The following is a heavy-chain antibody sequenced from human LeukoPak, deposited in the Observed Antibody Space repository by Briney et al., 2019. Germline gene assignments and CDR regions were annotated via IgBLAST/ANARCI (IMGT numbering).Heavy chain of an antibody. CDR3: ARPYRALLYDAFDV. CDR1: GFTFSDYY. D-gene: IGHD2-2*02. Sequence: PGGSLRLSCAVSGFTFSDYYMSWVRQAPGKGLEWVSYISSTSSETNYADSVKGRFIISRDNAKNSLYLQMNSLRADDTAVYYCARPYRALLYDAFDVWGQGTMVTVSS. J-gene: IGHJ3*01. V-gene: IGHV3-11*03. CDR2: ISSTSSET.